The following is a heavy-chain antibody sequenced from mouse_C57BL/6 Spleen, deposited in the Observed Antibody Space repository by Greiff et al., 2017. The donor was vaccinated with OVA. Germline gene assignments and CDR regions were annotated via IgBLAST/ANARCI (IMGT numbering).Heavy chain of an antibody. CDR1: GYAFTNYL. CDR3: ARSEGTVYYAMDY. J-gene: IGHJ4*01. CDR2: INPGRGGT. V-gene: IGHV1-54*01. Sequence: QVQLQQSGAELVRPGTSVKVSCKASGYAFTNYLIEWVKQRPGQGLEWIGVINPGRGGTNYNEKFKGKATLTADKSSSTAYMQLSSLTSEDSAVYFCARSEGTVYYAMDYWGQGTSVTVSS.